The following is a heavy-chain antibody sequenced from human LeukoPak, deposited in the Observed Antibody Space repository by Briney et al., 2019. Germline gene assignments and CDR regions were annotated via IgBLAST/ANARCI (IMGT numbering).Heavy chain of an antibody. V-gene: IGHV4-4*09. CDR1: GGSFSSYY. Sequence: SETLSLTCTVSGGSFSSYYWSWIRQPPGKGLERIGYIYTSGSTNYNPSLKSRVTISVDTSKNQFSLKLSSVTAADTAVYYCARRVVPAAIRADYYYYMDVWGKGTTVTVSS. CDR2: IYTSGST. CDR3: ARRVVPAAIRADYYYYMDV. D-gene: IGHD2-2*02. J-gene: IGHJ6*03.